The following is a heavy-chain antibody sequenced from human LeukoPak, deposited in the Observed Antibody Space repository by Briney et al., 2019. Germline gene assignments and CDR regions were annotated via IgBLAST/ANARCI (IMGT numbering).Heavy chain of an antibody. CDR3: ARALIVNSSGWLDY. CDR2: IYNTGST. V-gene: IGHV4-4*07. CDR1: GGSIKNYY. Sequence: SETLSLTCTVSGGSIKNYYWSWVRRPAGKGLEGKGRIYNTGSTNYNASLKSRVTMSVDTSENQFSLKMTSVTAADTAVYYCARALIVNSSGWLDYWGQGTLVTVSS. J-gene: IGHJ4*02. D-gene: IGHD6-19*01.